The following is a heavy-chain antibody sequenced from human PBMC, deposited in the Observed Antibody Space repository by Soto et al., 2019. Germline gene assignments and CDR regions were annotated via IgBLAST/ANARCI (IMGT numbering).Heavy chain of an antibody. Sequence: PSETLSLTCAVSSGSISSSNWWSWVRQPPGKGLEWIGEINHSGSTNYNPSLKSRVTISVDTSKNQFSLKLSSVTAADTAVYYCARGLRYCSSTSCYARNYYYYYMDVWGKGTTVTVSS. CDR1: SGSISSSNW. D-gene: IGHD2-2*01. CDR2: INHSGST. V-gene: IGHV4-4*02. CDR3: ARGLRYCSSTSCYARNYYYYYMDV. J-gene: IGHJ6*03.